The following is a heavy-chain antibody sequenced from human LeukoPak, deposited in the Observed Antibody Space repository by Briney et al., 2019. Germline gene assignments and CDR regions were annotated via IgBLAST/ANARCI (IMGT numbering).Heavy chain of an antibody. CDR2: IYYSGST. CDR3: ARYSGGYCSGGSCYSDAFDI. V-gene: IGHV4-39*07. J-gene: IGHJ3*02. D-gene: IGHD2-15*01. CDR1: GGSISSSSYY. Sequence: PSETLSLTCTVSGGSISSSSYYWGWIRQPPGKGLEWIGSIYYSGSTYYNPSLKSRVTISVDTSKNQFSLRLCSVTAADTAVYYCARYSGGYCSGGSCYSDAFDIWGQGTMVTVSS.